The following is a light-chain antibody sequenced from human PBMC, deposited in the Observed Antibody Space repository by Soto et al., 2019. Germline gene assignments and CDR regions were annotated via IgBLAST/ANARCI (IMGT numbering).Light chain of an antibody. CDR3: CSYVASSTLL. CDR1: STDVGRFDL. CDR2: EGS. V-gene: IGLV2-23*01. J-gene: IGLJ3*02. Sequence: QSVLTQPASVSGSPGQSITISCSGTSTDVGRFDLVSWYQQHPGKAPKLMIFEGSKRASGISNRFSGSTSGNTASLTISGLQAEDEYDYCCCSYVASSTLLFGGGTKLTVL.